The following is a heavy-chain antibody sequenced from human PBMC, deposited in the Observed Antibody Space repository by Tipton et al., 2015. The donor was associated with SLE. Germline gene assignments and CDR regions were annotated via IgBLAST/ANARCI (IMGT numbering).Heavy chain of an antibody. V-gene: IGHV3-49*04. J-gene: IGHJ6*03. D-gene: IGHD4-17*01. Sequence: SLRLSCTTSEFTFRDYAMSWVRQAPGKGLEWVGFIRSKDYGGTTEYAASVKGRFTISRDDSKRIAYLQMNSLKTEDTAVYYCTRLRVTTYYYYMDLWGKGTTVTVSS. CDR2: IRSKDYGGTT. CDR3: TRLRVTTYYYYMDL. CDR1: EFTFRDYA.